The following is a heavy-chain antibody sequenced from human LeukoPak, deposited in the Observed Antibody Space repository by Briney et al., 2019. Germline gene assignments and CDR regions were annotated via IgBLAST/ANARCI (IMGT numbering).Heavy chain of an antibody. CDR3: ARAIAGSPDAFDI. CDR2: IYYSGSA. D-gene: IGHD1-20*01. V-gene: IGHV4-59*01. CDR1: GVSFSSYS. Sequence: AESLTLTCTASGVSFSSYSRSWIRQPPGKGLEWIGYIYYSGSAEYNASLKIRVTISVDTYKRQFSMKLSSVTAEDTAVYYCARAIAGSPDAFDIWGQGTMVTVSS. J-gene: IGHJ3*02.